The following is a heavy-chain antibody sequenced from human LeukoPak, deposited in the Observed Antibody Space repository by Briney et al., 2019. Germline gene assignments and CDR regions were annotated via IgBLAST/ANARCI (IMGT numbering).Heavy chain of an antibody. CDR2: IYTSGST. D-gene: IGHD2-15*01. CDR1: GGSISSYY. CDR3: ARGVCSGGSCYSWELNWFDP. V-gene: IGHV4-4*07. Sequence: PETLSLTCTVSGGSISSYYWSWIRQPAGKGLEWIGRIYTSGSTNYNPSLKSRVTMSVDTSKNQFSLKLSSVTAADTAVYYCARGVCSGGSCYSWELNWFDPWGQGTLVTVSS. J-gene: IGHJ5*02.